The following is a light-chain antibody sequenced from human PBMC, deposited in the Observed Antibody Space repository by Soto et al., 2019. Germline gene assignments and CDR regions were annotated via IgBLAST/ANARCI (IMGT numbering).Light chain of an antibody. CDR3: QQYRDLPQT. V-gene: IGKV3-20*01. J-gene: IGKJ1*01. Sequence: EIVLTQSPGTLSLSPGERATLSCRASQSVRSNYLAWYQQKPAQAPRPLIYNSSTRATGIPDRFSGSGSGTDFTLTISRLEPEDFALYYCQQYRDLPQTFGQGTQVEIK. CDR2: NSS. CDR1: QSVRSNY.